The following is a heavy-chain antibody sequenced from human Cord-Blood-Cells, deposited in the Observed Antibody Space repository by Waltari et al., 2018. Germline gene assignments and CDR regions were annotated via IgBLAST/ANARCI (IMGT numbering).Heavy chain of an antibody. CDR1: GGSISNYY. Sequence: QVQLQESGPGLVKPSETLSLTCTVSGGSISNYYWSWIRQPPGKGLEWIGYIYYSGSTNYNPSLKSRVTISVDTSKNQFSLKLSSVTAADTAVYYCARDTVGATDWGQGTLVTVSS. CDR2: IYYSGST. V-gene: IGHV4-59*01. CDR3: ARDTVGATD. J-gene: IGHJ4*02. D-gene: IGHD1-26*01.